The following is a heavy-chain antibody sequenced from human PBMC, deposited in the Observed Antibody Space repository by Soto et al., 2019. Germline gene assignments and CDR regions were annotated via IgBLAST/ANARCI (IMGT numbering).Heavy chain of an antibody. Sequence: SVKVSCKASGGTFSSYAISWVRQAPGQGLEWMGGIIPIFGTANYAQKFQGRVTITADKSTSTAYMELSSLRSEDTAVYYCARGPHDSSGYYRFDYWGQGTLVTVSS. V-gene: IGHV1-69*06. CDR3: ARGPHDSSGYYRFDY. CDR2: IIPIFGTA. J-gene: IGHJ4*02. CDR1: GGTFSSYA. D-gene: IGHD3-22*01.